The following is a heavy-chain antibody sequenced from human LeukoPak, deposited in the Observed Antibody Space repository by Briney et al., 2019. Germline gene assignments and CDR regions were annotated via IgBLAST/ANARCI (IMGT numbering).Heavy chain of an antibody. J-gene: IGHJ4*02. D-gene: IGHD3-22*01. CDR3: ARDVADSSGYYPDY. Sequence: GGSLRLSCAASGFTFNTYTMNWVRQAPGKGLEWVAVISYDGSNKYYADSVKGRFTISRDNSKNTLYLQMNSLRAEDTAVYYCARDVADSSGYYPDYWGQGTLVTVSS. CDR1: GFTFNTYT. V-gene: IGHV3-30*04. CDR2: ISYDGSNK.